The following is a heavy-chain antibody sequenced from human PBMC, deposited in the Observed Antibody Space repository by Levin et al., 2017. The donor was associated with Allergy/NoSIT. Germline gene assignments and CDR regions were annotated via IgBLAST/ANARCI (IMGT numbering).Heavy chain of an antibody. D-gene: IGHD1-7*01. CDR2: ISDSGHLT. Sequence: GESLKISCAASGFTFNIYAVSWVRQAPGKGLEWVSAISDSGHLTYYTDSVKGRFTISRDNSKNKVYLEMNTLRAEDTALYYCARQWNYSSEMFDYWGQGTLVTVSS. CDR3: ARQWNYSSEMFDY. CDR1: GFTFNIYA. V-gene: IGHV3-23*01. J-gene: IGHJ4*02.